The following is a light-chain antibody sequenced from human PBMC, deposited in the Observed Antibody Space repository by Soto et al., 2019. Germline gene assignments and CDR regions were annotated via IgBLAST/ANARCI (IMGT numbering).Light chain of an antibody. V-gene: IGLV4-69*01. CDR2: LNSDGSH. Sequence: QPVLTQSPSASASLGASVKLICTLSSGHSNYAIAWHQQQPEKGPRYLMKLNSDGSHIKGDGIPDRFSGSSSGAERYLTISSLQSEDEADYACQTWGTGTPWVVGGGTKLTVL. J-gene: IGLJ3*02. CDR3: QTWGTGTPWV. CDR1: SGHSNYA.